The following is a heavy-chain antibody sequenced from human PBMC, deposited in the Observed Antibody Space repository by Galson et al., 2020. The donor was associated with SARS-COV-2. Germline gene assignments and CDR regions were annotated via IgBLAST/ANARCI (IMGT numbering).Heavy chain of an antibody. CDR3: ARGAYITIFGVVQSWFDP. D-gene: IGHD3-3*01. CDR1: GGSFSGYY. CDR2: INHSGST. V-gene: IGHV4-34*01. J-gene: IGHJ5*02. Sequence: SETLSLTCAVYGGSFSGYYWSWIRQPPGKGLEWIGAINHSGSTNYNPSLKSRVTISVDTSKNQFSLKLSSVTAADTAVYYCARGAYITIFGVVQSWFDPWGQGTLVTVSS.